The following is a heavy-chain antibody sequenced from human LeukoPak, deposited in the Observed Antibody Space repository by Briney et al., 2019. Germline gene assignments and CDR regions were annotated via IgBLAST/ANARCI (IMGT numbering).Heavy chain of an antibody. J-gene: IGHJ5*02. CDR1: GYTFTSYY. CDR3: ARGGETSGRNWFDP. D-gene: IGHD3-10*01. Sequence: ASVKVSCKASGYTFTSYYMHWARQAPGQGLEWMGWISAYNGNTNYAQKLQGRVTMTTDTSTSTAYMELRSLRSDDTAVYYCARGGETSGRNWFDPWGQGTLVTVSS. V-gene: IGHV1-18*04. CDR2: ISAYNGNT.